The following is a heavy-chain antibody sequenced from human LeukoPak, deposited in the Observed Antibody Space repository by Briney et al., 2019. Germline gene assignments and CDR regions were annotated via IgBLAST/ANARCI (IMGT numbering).Heavy chain of an antibody. J-gene: IGHJ6*04. V-gene: IGHV3-48*03. CDR2: ISSSGSTI. D-gene: IGHD3-10*02. Sequence: GGSLRLSCAASGFTFSSYEMNWVRQAPGKGLEWVSCISSSGSTIYYADSVKGRFTISRDNAKNSLYLQMNSLRAEDTAVYYCAELGITMIGGVWGKGTTVTISS. CDR1: GFTFSSYE. CDR3: AELGITMIGGV.